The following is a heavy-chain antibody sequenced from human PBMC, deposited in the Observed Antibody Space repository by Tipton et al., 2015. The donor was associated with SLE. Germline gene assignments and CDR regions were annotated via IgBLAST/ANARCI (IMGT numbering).Heavy chain of an antibody. D-gene: IGHD3-10*01. CDR1: GGTFINFE. Sequence: QLVQSGAEVKKPGASVKVSCKSSGGTFINFEINWVRQAAGQGLEWLAWMNPKNGQTGYAQKFQGRVTVTSNTSTSTTYMELRGLRSDDTAVYYCATVTDLNYWGQGTLVSVSS. CDR2: MNPKNGQT. V-gene: IGHV1-8*02. CDR3: ATVTDLNY. J-gene: IGHJ4*02.